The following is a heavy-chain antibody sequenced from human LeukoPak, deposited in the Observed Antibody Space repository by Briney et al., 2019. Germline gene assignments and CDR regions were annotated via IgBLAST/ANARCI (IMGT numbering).Heavy chain of an antibody. CDR3: ARWGRTGDKYYFDY. CDR1: GFTFSSYG. D-gene: IGHD7-27*01. CDR2: IYSSGST. Sequence: GGSLRLSCAASGFTFSSYGMPWVRQAPGKGLEWVSVIYSSGSTNYADSLKGRFTISRDNSKNTLYLQMNSLRAEDTAVYYCARWGRTGDKYYFDYWGQGTLVTVSS. V-gene: IGHV3-66*01. J-gene: IGHJ4*02.